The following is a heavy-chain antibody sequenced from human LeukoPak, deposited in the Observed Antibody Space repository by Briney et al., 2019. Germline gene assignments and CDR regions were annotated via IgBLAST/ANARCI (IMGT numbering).Heavy chain of an antibody. V-gene: IGHV3-53*05. CDR1: GFSVSSIY. D-gene: IGHD1-26*01. CDR2: IYSGGTT. Sequence: SGGSLRLSCAASGFSVSSIYMSWVRQAPGKGLEWVAVIYSGGTTYYADSVRGRFTISRDNSKNTLYLQMNSLRTEDTAVYYCARDGLTMYSGSPNDYWGQGTLVTVSS. CDR3: ARDGLTMYSGSPNDY. J-gene: IGHJ4*02.